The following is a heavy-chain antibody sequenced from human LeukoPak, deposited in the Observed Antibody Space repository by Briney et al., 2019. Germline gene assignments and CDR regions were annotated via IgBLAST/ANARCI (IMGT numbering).Heavy chain of an antibody. J-gene: IGHJ4*02. V-gene: IGHV3-66*01. D-gene: IGHD1-1*01. CDR1: GLTVSNNY. CDR3: ATGGAYFDY. Sequence: PGGSLILSCAASGLTVSNNYMSWVRQAPGKGLEWVSVIYVDETTYYADSVKGRFTISRDNSKNTLYLQIYSLRAEDTAVYYCATGGAYFDYWGQGTLVTVSS. CDR2: IYVDETT.